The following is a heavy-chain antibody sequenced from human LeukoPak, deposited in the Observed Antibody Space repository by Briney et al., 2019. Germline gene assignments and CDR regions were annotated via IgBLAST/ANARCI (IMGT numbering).Heavy chain of an antibody. D-gene: IGHD6-25*01. CDR2: IKTDGSDT. J-gene: IGHJ4*02. V-gene: IGHV3-74*01. CDR3: ATGSGNYFSY. CDR1: AFMFSRYW. Sequence: GGSLRLSCAGSAFMFSRYWMHWVRQAPGKGLVWVSRIKTDGSDTIYADSVKGRFTISRDNAKNTLYLQMDSLTAEDTAVYYCATGSGNYFSYWGRGTLVTVAS.